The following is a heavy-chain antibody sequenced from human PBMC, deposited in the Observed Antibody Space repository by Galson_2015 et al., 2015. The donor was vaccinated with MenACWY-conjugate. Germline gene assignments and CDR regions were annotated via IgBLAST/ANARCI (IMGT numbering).Heavy chain of an antibody. CDR1: GFTFSNYW. D-gene: IGHD3-10*01. CDR3: AKGFDDHFYFMDV. J-gene: IGHJ6*03. Sequence: SLRLSCAGSGFTFSNYWMHWVRQAPGKGPMWLSQIKRDGSNIIYADSVKGRFTISRDNDKNTLFLQMNTLRAEDTAVYYCAKGFDDHFYFMDVWGQGTTVTVSS. V-gene: IGHV3-74*01. CDR2: IKRDGSNI.